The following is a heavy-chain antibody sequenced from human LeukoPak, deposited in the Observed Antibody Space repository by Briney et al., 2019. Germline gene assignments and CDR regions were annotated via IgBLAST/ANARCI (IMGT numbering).Heavy chain of an antibody. CDR2: ISAYNGNT. CDR3: ARTVVPAAIGPGGASHDY. CDR1: GYTFTSYG. V-gene: IGHV1-18*01. J-gene: IGHJ4*02. Sequence: ASVKVSCKASGYTFTSYGISWVRQAPGQGLEWMGWISAYNGNTNYAQKLQGRVTMTTDTSTSTAYMELRSLRSDDTAVYYCARTVVPAAIGPGGASHDYWGRGTLVTVSS. D-gene: IGHD2-2*01.